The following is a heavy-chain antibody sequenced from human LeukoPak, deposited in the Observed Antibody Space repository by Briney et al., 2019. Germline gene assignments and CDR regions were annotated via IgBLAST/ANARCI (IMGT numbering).Heavy chain of an antibody. CDR1: GGSISSSSYY. D-gene: IGHD6-19*01. V-gene: IGHV4-39*02. CDR2: IYYSGST. CDR3: AREGVAGIGYWYFDL. J-gene: IGHJ2*01. Sequence: SETLSLTCTVSGGSISSSSYYWGWIRQPPGKGLEWIGSIYYSGSTYYNPSLKSRVTISVDTSKNQFSLKLSSVTAADTAVYYCAREGVAGIGYWYFDLWGRGTLVTVSS.